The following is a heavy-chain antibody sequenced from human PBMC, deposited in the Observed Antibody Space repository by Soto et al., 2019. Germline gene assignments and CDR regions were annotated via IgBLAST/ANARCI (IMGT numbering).Heavy chain of an antibody. CDR2: ISSSSSTI. CDR3: TRDGSFYYYDSSGYYPPYNWFDP. J-gene: IGHJ5*02. Sequence: GGSLRLSCAASGFTFSSYSMNWVRQAPGKGLEWVSYISSSSSTIYYADSVKGRFTISRDNAKNSLYLQMNSLRDEDTAVYYCTRDGSFYYYDSSGYYPPYNWFDPWGQGTRVTVSS. CDR1: GFTFSSYS. V-gene: IGHV3-48*02. D-gene: IGHD3-22*01.